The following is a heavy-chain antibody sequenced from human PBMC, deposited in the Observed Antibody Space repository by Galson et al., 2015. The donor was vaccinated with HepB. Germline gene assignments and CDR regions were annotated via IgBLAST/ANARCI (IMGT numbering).Heavy chain of an antibody. J-gene: IGHJ3*02. CDR2: ISYDGSNK. CDR1: GFTFSGYG. CDR3: AEDAYSSSLNAFDI. V-gene: IGHV3-30*18. D-gene: IGHD6-13*01. Sequence: RLSCAASGFTFSGYGMHWVRQAPGKGLEWVAVISYDGSNKYYADSVKGRFTISRDNSKNTLYLQMNSLRAEDTAVYYCAEDAYSSSLNAFDIWGQGTMVTVSS.